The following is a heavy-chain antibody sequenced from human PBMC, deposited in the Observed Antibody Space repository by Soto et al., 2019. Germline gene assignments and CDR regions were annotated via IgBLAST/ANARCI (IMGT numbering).Heavy chain of an antibody. CDR2: ITTAGDT. CDR3: ARELHGGSYGMDV. J-gene: IGHJ6*02. CDR1: GFTFSNYA. V-gene: IGHV3-13*01. Sequence: EVQLVESGGGLVKPGGSLRLSCAASGFTFSNYAMHWVRQVTGKGLEWVSGITTAGDTYYPGSVKGRFTISREKAKNSLYLQMNSLSAGDTAVYYCARELHGGSYGMDVWGQGTTVTVSS.